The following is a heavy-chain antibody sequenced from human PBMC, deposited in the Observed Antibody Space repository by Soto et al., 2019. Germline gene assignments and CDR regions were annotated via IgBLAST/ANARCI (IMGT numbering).Heavy chain of an antibody. CDR2: INHSGSA. D-gene: IGHD3-10*01. CDR3: ARGLFSEDSYSGGWYFFDY. CDR1: GGSFSGYS. Sequence: QVQLQQWGAGLLKPSETLSLTCAVYGGSFSGYSWTWIRQPPGKALEWIGQINHSGSANYNPSLKSRVTISVATPKNQFSLELASVTAADTAVYYCARGLFSEDSYSGGWYFFDYWGQGTRVTVSS. J-gene: IGHJ4*02. V-gene: IGHV4-34*02.